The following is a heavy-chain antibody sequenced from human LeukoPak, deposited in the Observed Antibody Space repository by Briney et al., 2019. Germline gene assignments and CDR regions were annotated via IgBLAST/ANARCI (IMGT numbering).Heavy chain of an antibody. CDR2: IYYSGST. D-gene: IGHD3-22*01. CDR3: ARAPTYYYDSSGLENWFDP. J-gene: IGHJ5*02. CDR1: GGSISSYY. V-gene: IGHV4-59*01. Sequence: SETLSLTCTVSGGSISSYYWSWIRQPPGKGLEGIGYIYYSGSTNYNPSLKSRVTISVDTSKNQFSLKLSSVTAADTAVYYCARAPTYYYDSSGLENWFDPWGQGTLVTVSS.